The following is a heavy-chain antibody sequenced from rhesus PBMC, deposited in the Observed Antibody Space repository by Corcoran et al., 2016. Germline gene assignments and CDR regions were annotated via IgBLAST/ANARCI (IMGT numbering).Heavy chain of an antibody. D-gene: IGHD2-2*01. CDR2: INGNSGST. CDR3: ARYCTSTTCFYIFEF. J-gene: IGHJ1*01. CDR1: GGSFSSYW. V-gene: IGHV4-80*01. Sequence: QVQLQESGPGLVKPSETLSLTCAVSGGSFSSYWWSWIRQPPGKGLEWIGEINGNSGSTNYNPSLTRRVTILKDASKNQFSLKLSSVTAADTAVYYCARYCTSTTCFYIFEFWGQGALVTVSS.